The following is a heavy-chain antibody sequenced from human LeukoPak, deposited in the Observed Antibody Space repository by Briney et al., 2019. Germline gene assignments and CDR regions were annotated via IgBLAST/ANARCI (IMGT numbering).Heavy chain of an antibody. CDR1: GGSINTYY. V-gene: IGHV4-59*08. Sequence: PSETLSLTCTVSGGSINTYYWSCIRQPPGKGLEGIGYIYYSGNTNYNPSLKSLVTISVDTSKNQFSLTVTSVPDADTDVYYCARWDTSNWEQRGGFDPWGQGTLVPVSS. CDR3: ARWDTSNWEQRGGFDP. J-gene: IGHJ5*02. D-gene: IGHD6-25*01. CDR2: IYYSGNT.